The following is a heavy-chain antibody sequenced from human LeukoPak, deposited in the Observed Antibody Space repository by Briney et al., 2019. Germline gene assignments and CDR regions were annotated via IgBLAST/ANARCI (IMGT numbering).Heavy chain of an antibody. D-gene: IGHD3-16*02. CDR1: GGSISSYY. J-gene: IGHJ4*02. CDR2: IYYSGST. V-gene: IGHV4-59*01. CDR3: AREMITFGGVIVSP. Sequence: SETLSLTCTVSGGSISSYYWSWIRQPPGKGLEWIGYIYYSGSTNYNPSLKSRVTISVDTSKNQFSLKLSSVTAADTAVYYCAREMITFGGVIVSPWGQGTLVTVSS.